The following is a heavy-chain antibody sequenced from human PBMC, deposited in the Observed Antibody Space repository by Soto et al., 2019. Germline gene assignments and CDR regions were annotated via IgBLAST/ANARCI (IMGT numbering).Heavy chain of an antibody. D-gene: IGHD3-3*01. V-gene: IGHV3-15*01. CDR2: IKSKTDGGTT. Sequence: GGSLRLSCAASGFTFSNAWMSWVRQAPGKGLEWVGRIKSKTDGGTTDYAAPVKGRFTISRDDSKNTLYLQMNSLKTEDTAVYYCTKQGDFWSDLIDYFDYWGQGTLVTVSS. J-gene: IGHJ4*02. CDR1: GFTFSNAW. CDR3: TKQGDFWSDLIDYFDY.